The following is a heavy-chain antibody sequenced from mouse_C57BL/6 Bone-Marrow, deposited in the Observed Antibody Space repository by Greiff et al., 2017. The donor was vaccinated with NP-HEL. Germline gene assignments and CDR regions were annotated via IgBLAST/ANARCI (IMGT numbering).Heavy chain of an antibody. J-gene: IGHJ2*01. V-gene: IGHV10-1*01. CDR2: IRSKSNNYAT. Sequence: EAGGGLVQPKGSLKLSCAASGFSFNTYAMNWVRQAPGKGLEWAARIRSKSNNYATYYADSVKDRFTISRDDSESMLYLQMNNLKTEDTAMYYCVRNYGGYFDYWGQGTTLTVSS. D-gene: IGHD1-1*01. CDR3: VRNYGGYFDY. CDR1: GFSFNTYA.